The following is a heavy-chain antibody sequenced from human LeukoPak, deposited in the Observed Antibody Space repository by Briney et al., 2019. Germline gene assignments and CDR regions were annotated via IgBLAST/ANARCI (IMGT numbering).Heavy chain of an antibody. CDR3: AREGYYGSGSPPSLCFDY. D-gene: IGHD3-10*01. CDR1: GFTFRNYV. Sequence: GGSLRLSCAASGFTFRNYVIHWVRQAPGKGLEWVAVTSSDLNVKLYADSVKGRFTISRDNSRNTLYLQMNSLRPEDTAIYYCAREGYYGSGSPPSLCFDYWGQGTLVTVSS. V-gene: IGHV3-30-3*01. CDR2: TSSDLNVK. J-gene: IGHJ4*02.